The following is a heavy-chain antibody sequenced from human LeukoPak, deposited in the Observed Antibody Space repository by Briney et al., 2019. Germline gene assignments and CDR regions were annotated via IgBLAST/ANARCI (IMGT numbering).Heavy chain of an antibody. CDR3: ARAGSVPTDY. CDR2: ISDNNGNT. J-gene: IGHJ4*02. CDR1: GYTFTSYG. V-gene: IGHV1-18*01. D-gene: IGHD1-14*01. Sequence: ASVKVSCKDSGYTFTSYGISWMRQAPGQGLDWMGWISDNNGNTNYAEKLKRRITMTTDTSTSTAFMVMRSLVSDDTAVYYCARAGSVPTDYWGQGTLVSVSS.